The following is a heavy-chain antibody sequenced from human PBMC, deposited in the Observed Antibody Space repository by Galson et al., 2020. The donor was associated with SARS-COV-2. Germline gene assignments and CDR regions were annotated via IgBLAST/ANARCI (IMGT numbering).Heavy chain of an antibody. V-gene: IGHV3-73*01. CDR2: FRSKANTYAT. J-gene: IGHJ6*02. CDR3: TRHPSDTMVRGLIINYYGMDV. D-gene: IGHD3-10*01. CDR1: GFIFSDSA. Sequence: GGSLRLSCAASGFIFSDSAMHWVRQASGKGLEWVGRFRSKANTYATAYAASVKGRFIISRDDSKNTAYLQMNSLKAEDTAVYYCTRHPSDTMVRGLIINYYGMDVWGQGTTVTVSS.